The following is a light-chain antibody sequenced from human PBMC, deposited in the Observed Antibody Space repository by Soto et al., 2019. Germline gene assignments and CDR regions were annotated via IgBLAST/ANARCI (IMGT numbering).Light chain of an antibody. CDR3: HSRA. V-gene: IGKV1-5*01. J-gene: IGKJ5*01. CDR2: DAS. CDR1: QSISNR. Sequence: GDGVTITCRASQSISNRLAWYQQRPGKAPKYLIYDASTLDSGAPSRFSGSGSETEFTLTISRLQPDDFATYFCHSRAFGQGTRLEIK.